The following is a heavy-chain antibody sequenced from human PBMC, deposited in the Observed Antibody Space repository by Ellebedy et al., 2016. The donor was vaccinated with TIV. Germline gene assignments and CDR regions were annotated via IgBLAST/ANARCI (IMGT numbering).Heavy chain of an antibody. CDR1: GFTFSNYA. J-gene: IGHJ4*02. CDR2: IYSGGST. CDR3: ARGDYGSGSYYIFDY. V-gene: IGHV3-66*01. D-gene: IGHD3-10*01. Sequence: GESLKISCAASGFTFSNYAMAWVRQAPGKGLEWVSVIYSGGSTYYADSVKGRFTISRDNSKNTLYLQMNSLRAEDTAVYYCARGDYGSGSYYIFDYWGQGTLVTVSS.